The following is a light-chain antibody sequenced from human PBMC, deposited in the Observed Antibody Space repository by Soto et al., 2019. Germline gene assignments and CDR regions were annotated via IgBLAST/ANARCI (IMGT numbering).Light chain of an antibody. CDR1: QDINDY. J-gene: IGKJ2*01. V-gene: IGKV1-33*01. CDR3: QQYDSIPYT. Sequence: EIQMTQSPSSLSASLGDRVTITCQASQDINDYSNWYQQKPGKAPRLLIYGASFLEVGVPSRFSGSGSGTHFTLTISSLQTEDVATYYCQQYDSIPYTFGPGTRLEIK. CDR2: GAS.